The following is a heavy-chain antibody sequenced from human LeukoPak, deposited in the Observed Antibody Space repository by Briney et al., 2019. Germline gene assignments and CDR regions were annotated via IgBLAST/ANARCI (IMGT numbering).Heavy chain of an antibody. D-gene: IGHD2/OR15-2a*01. J-gene: IGHJ4*02. CDR3: ARALLPEDSDY. CDR1: GGSISSYY. CDR2: IYYSGST. V-gene: IGHV4-59*01. Sequence: SETLSLTCTVSGGSISSYYWSWIRQPPGKGLEWIGYIYYSGSTNYNPSLKSRVTISVDTSKNQFSLKLSSVTAADTAVYYCARALLPEDSDYWGQGTLVTVSS.